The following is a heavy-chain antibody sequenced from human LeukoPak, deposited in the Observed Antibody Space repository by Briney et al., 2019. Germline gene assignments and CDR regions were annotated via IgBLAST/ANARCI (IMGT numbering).Heavy chain of an antibody. J-gene: IGHJ5*02. D-gene: IGHD6-13*01. CDR3: ARGESSWSLSWFDP. Sequence: SGGSLTLSCAASGFTFSSYWISWVRQAPGKGLEWVANIKQDGSEKYYVDSVKGRFTISRDNDKNSLYLHMNSLRAEDTAVYYCARGESSWSLSWFDPWGQGNLVTVSS. CDR2: IKQDGSEK. CDR1: GFTFSSYW. V-gene: IGHV3-7*04.